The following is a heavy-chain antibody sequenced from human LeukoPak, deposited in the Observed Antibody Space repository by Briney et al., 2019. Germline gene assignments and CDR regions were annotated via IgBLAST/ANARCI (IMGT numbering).Heavy chain of an antibody. CDR3: ARHSGLLYFDY. CDR1: GGSISSYY. Sequence: MPSETLSLTCTVAGGSISSYYWSWIRQPPGKGLEWIAFIYSSGSTNYNPSLKSRVTISVDTSKNQFSLKLSAVAAADTAVYYCARHSGLLYFDYWGQGNLVTVSS. J-gene: IGHJ4*02. CDR2: IYSSGST. V-gene: IGHV4-59*08. D-gene: IGHD3-10*01.